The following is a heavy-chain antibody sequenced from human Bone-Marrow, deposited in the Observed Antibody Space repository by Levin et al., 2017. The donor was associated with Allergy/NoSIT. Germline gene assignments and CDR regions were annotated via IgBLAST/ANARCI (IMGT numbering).Heavy chain of an antibody. CDR2: INANRGNT. Sequence: PKASVKVSCKASGYTFISHYMHWVRQAPGQGLEYMGWINANRGNTNYEQRFQGRVTMTRDTSLNTAYMELSGLTSDDTAVYYCARVALTGYYSDYWGQGTLVTVSS. V-gene: IGHV1-2*02. J-gene: IGHJ4*02. CDR1: GYTFISHY. CDR3: ARVALTGYYSDY. D-gene: IGHD3-9*01.